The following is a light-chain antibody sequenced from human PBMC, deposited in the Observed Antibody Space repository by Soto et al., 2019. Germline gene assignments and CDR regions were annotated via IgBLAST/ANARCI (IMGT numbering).Light chain of an antibody. Sequence: QSVLTQPRSVSGSPGQSVTISCTGTSSDVGAYDYVSWYQHHPGKAPKLMIYDVSKRPSGVPDRFSGSKSGNAASLTISGLQAEDEADYYCCSYAGSYSFGVFGGGTKLTVL. CDR1: SSDVGAYDY. J-gene: IGLJ3*02. V-gene: IGLV2-11*01. CDR2: DVS. CDR3: CSYAGSYSFGV.